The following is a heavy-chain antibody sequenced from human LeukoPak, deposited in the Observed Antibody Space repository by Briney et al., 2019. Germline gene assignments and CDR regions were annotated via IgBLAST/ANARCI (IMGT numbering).Heavy chain of an antibody. D-gene: IGHD3-10*01. Sequence: PGGSLRFSCAASGFTFSSCSMNWVRQAPGKGLEWVSYISSSSSTIYYADSVKGRFTISRDNAKNSLYLQMNSLRDEDTAVYYCARDGSRFRGAPELLWFGEPPDYWGQGTLVTVSS. J-gene: IGHJ4*02. V-gene: IGHV3-48*02. CDR2: ISSSSSTI. CDR1: GFTFSSCS. CDR3: ARDGSRFRGAPELLWFGEPPDY.